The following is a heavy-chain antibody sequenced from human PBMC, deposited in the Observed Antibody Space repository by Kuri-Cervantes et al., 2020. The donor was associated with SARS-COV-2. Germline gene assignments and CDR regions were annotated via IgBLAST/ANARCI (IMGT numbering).Heavy chain of an antibody. J-gene: IGHJ3*02. D-gene: IGHD6-19*01. Sequence: SETLSLTCTVSGGSISSYYWSWIRQPAGKGLEWIGRIYSSGSANYNPSLKSRVTISVDTSKNQFSLKLSSVTAADTAVYYCARYPTGSSGWYSSDAFDIWGQGTMVTVSS. CDR2: IYSSGSA. CDR3: ARYPTGSSGWYSSDAFDI. V-gene: IGHV4-4*07. CDR1: GGSISSYY.